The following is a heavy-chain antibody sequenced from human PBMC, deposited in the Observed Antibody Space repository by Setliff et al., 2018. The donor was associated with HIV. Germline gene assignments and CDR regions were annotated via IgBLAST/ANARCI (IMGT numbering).Heavy chain of an antibody. V-gene: IGHV4-34*01. CDR1: GGSFSTYY. D-gene: IGHD2-21*02. CDR3: ARQGNIVVVTSFDY. CDR2: INHTGST. J-gene: IGHJ4*02. Sequence: SETLSLTCAVYGGSFSTYYWGWIRQPPGKGLEWIGEINHTGSTYYNPSLKSRVTISVDTSKNQFSLRLNSVTAADTAVYYCARQGNIVVVTSFDYWGQGTLVTVSS.